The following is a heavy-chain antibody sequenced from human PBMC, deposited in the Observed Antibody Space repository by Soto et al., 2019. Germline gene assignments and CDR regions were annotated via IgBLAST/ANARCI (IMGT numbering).Heavy chain of an antibody. V-gene: IGHV3-30-3*01. Sequence: APRLSCAASGCNVSSYARQWVRQDPGKGLEWVAVISFGGDNKYYADSVKGRFPISRDNLKNTLYLQMNSLRVEDTAVYYCARDQQMAYYDGSEPIDYYGKDVWGQGTTVTVYS. J-gene: IGHJ6*02. CDR2: ISFGGDNK. CDR1: GCNVSSYA. CDR3: ARDQQMAYYDGSEPIDYYGKDV. D-gene: IGHD3-10*01.